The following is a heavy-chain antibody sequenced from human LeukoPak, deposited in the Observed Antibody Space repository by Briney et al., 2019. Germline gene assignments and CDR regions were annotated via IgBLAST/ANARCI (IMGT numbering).Heavy chain of an antibody. CDR1: GYTPTAHA. CDR2: INTNTGNP. D-gene: IGHD1-1*01. Sequence: ASVKVSCKASGYTPTAHAINWVRQAPGQGLEWMGWINTNTGNPAYAQGFTGRFVFSLDTSDSTAYLQINSLKAEDTAVYFCGRGWGWNDAPDYWGQGTLVTVSA. J-gene: IGHJ4*02. CDR3: GRGWGWNDAPDY. V-gene: IGHV7-4-1*02.